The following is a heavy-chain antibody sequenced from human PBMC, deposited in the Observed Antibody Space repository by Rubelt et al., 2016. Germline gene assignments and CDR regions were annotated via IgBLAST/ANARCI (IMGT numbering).Heavy chain of an antibody. V-gene: IGHV1-2*02. CDR2: INPNSGGT. Sequence: QVQLVQSGAEVKKPGASVKVSCKASGYTFTGYYMHWVRQAPGQGLEWMGWINPNSGGTNYAQKFQGSVTLTRDPSISTAERELSRLESDDTAVYYCAGSRTVDSSGWYNYWGQGTLVTVSS. D-gene: IGHD6-19*01. J-gene: IGHJ4*02. CDR1: GYTFTGYY. CDR3: AGSRTVDSSGWYNY.